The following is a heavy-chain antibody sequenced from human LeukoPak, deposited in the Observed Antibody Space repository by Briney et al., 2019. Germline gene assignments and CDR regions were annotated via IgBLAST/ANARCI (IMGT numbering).Heavy chain of an antibody. CDR3: ARDKSGDY. J-gene: IGHJ4*02. CDR2: IYYSGST. V-gene: IGHV4-39*07. CDR1: GGSISSSSYY. Sequence: SETLSLACTVSGGSISSSSYYWGWIRQPPGKGLEWIGSIYYSGSTYYNPSLKSRVTISVDTSKNQFSLKLSSVTAADTAVYYCARDKSGDYWGQGTLVTVSS. D-gene: IGHD1-26*01.